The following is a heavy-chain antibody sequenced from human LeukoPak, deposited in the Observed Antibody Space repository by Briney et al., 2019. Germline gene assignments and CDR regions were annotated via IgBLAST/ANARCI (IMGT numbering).Heavy chain of an antibody. CDR2: INPNSGGT. V-gene: IGHV1-2*02. J-gene: IGHJ6*02. Sequence: GESLKISCKGSGYSFTSYWIGWVRQMPGKGLEWMGWINPNSGGTNYAQKFQGRVTMTRDTSISTAYMELSRLRSDDTAVYYCARVWRGMDVWGQGTTVTVSS. CDR3: ARVWRGMDV. D-gene: IGHD2-21*01. CDR1: GYSFTSYW.